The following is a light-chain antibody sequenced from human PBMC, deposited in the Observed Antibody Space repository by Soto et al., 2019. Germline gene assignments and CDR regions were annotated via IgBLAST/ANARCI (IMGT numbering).Light chain of an antibody. CDR2: GAS. CDR1: QSVSSSY. Sequence: EIVLTQSPGTLSLSPGEGATLSCRSSQSVSSSYLAWYQRKPGQAPRLLIYGASSRATGIPDRFSGTGSGTDFALTISRLETDDSAVYYCQQYGGSPPYTFGQGTKVDIK. V-gene: IGKV3-20*01. J-gene: IGKJ2*01. CDR3: QQYGGSPPYT.